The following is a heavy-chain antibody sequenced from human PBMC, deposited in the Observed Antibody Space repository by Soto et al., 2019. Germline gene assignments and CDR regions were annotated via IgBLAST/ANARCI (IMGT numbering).Heavy chain of an antibody. CDR1: GFTFNTYS. CDR3: ARDHCYGSSWYRGGMDV. CDR2: ISSSSGSI. D-gene: IGHD6-13*01. V-gene: IGHV3-48*01. J-gene: IGHJ6*02. Sequence: EVQLVESGGGLVQPGGSLRLSCAASGFTFNTYSLNWVRQAPGKGLEWVSFISSSSGSIFYADSVKGRFTISRDNAKNSLYLQMNSLRAEDTAVYYCARDHCYGSSWYRGGMDVWGQGTTVTVSS.